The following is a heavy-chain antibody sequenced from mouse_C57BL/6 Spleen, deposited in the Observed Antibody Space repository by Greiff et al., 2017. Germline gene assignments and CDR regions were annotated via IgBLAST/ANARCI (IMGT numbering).Heavy chain of an antibody. V-gene: IGHV5-9-1*02. D-gene: IGHD2-4*01. CDR2: ISSGGDYI. CDR3: TRGYDYDVGWYFDV. J-gene: IGHJ1*03. CDR1: GFTFSSYA. Sequence: EVQRVESGEGLVKPGGSLKLSCAASGFTFSSYAMSWVRQTPEKRLEWVAYISSGGDYIYYADTVKGRFTISRDNARNTLYLQMSSLKSEDTGMYYCTRGYDYDVGWYFDVWGTGTTVTVSS.